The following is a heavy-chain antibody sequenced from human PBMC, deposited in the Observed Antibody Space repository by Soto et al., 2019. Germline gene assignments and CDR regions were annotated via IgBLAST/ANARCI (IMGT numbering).Heavy chain of an antibody. CDR1: GGSFSGYY. Sequence: QVQLQQWGAGLLKPSETLSLTCAVYGGSFSGYYWSWIRQPPGKGLEWIGEINHSGSTNYNPSLKRRVTISVDTSKNQFSLKLSSVTAADTAVYYCARSIGYSSGWYAVNWFDPWGQGTLVTVSS. CDR2: INHSGST. J-gene: IGHJ5*02. D-gene: IGHD6-19*01. V-gene: IGHV4-34*01. CDR3: ARSIGYSSGWYAVNWFDP.